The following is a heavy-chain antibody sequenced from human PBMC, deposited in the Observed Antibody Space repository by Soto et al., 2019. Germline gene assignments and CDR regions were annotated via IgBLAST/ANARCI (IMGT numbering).Heavy chain of an antibody. V-gene: IGHV4-59*01. D-gene: IGHD3-10*01. CDR3: AREKRLVLWFGELDYYYYYMDV. Sequence: LSLTCTVSGGSISSYYWSWIRQPPGKGLEWIGYIYYSGSTNYNPSLKSRVTISVDTSKNQFSLKLSSVTAADTAVYYCAREKRLVLWFGELDYYYYYMDVWGKGTTVTVSS. CDR2: IYYSGST. CDR1: GGSISSYY. J-gene: IGHJ6*03.